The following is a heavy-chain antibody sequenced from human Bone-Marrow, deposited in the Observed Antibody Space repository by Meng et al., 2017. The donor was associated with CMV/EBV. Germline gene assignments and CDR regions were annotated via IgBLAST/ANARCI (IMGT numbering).Heavy chain of an antibody. Sequence: CAASGFTFSDYYMSWIRQAPGKGLEWVSYISSSSSYTNYADSVKGRFTISRDNAKNSLYLQMNSLRAEDTAVYYCARVVAVAGTNDYWGQGTLVTVSS. J-gene: IGHJ4*02. CDR3: ARVVAVAGTNDY. V-gene: IGHV3-11*06. CDR2: ISSSSSYT. D-gene: IGHD6-19*01. CDR1: GFTFSDYY.